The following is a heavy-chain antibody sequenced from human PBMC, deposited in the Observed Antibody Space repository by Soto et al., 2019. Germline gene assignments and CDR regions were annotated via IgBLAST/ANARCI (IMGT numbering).Heavy chain of an antibody. D-gene: IGHD3-22*01. CDR2: MSYDGSNK. V-gene: IGHV3-30*03. Sequence: PGGSLRLSCGASGFTFSNYAMHWVRQAPGKGLEWVAVMSYDGSNKYYVDSVEGRFTISRDNAKNSLYLQMNSLRAEDTAVYYCASTRGGSGLYFDYWGQGTLVTVSS. CDR1: GFTFSNYA. J-gene: IGHJ4*02. CDR3: ASTRGGSGLYFDY.